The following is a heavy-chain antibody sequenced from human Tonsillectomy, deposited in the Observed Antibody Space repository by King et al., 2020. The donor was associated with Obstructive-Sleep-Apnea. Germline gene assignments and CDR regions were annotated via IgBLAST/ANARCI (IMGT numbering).Heavy chain of an antibody. Sequence: VQLQESGPGLVKPSETLSLTCTVSGGSINNYYWSWIRQPPGKGLEWIGYIYYTGIINYRPSLKSRVTISINTSKTQFSLELSSVTAADTAVYFCARGYSYHANGQLYSFDQWGEGTLVTVSS. D-gene: IGHD3-10*01. J-gene: IGHJ4*02. CDR3: ARGYSYHANGQLYSFDQ. CDR2: IYYTGII. CDR1: GGSINNYY. V-gene: IGHV4-59*01.